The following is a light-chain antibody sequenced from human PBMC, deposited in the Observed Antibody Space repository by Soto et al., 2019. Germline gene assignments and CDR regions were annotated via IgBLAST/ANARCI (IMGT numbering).Light chain of an antibody. Sequence: IGMTKSPATLSVSPGERTTLSCRASQSGSSSLAWYQQKPGQDPRLLIFGAASRATSSADRCSGSRAGTADTLPISSLEPEEDAVYYCQQRSNWPRWTFGQGTKVDIK. J-gene: IGKJ1*01. V-gene: IGKV3-11*01. CDR1: QSGSSS. CDR3: QQRSNWPRWT. CDR2: GAA.